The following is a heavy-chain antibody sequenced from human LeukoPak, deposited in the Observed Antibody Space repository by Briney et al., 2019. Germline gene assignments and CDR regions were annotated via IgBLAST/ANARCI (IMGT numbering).Heavy chain of an antibody. D-gene: IGHD1-26*01. V-gene: IGHV4-39*07. Sequence: SETLSLTCTVSGGSISTSSYYWGWIRQPPGKGLECIGNIYYSGSPYYNPSLKSRVTISVDTSKNQFSLKLSSVTAADTAVYYCARDSPFEWDVFGDSFDIWGQGTVVTVSS. CDR1: GGSISTSSYY. CDR2: IYYSGSP. CDR3: ARDSPFEWDVFGDSFDI. J-gene: IGHJ3*02.